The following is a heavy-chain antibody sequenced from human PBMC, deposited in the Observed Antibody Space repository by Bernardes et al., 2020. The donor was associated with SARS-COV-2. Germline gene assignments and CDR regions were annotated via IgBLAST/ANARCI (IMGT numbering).Heavy chain of an antibody. CDR3: TKDIQILTGYPSGAFDF. V-gene: IGHV3-9*01. CDR1: GFTFDDYA. CDR2: ISWNSGNI. D-gene: IGHD3-9*01. J-gene: IGHJ3*01. Sequence: GGSLRLSCAASGFTFDDYAMYWVRQAPGKGLEWVSGISWNSGNIAYADSVKDRFAISRDNAKNSLYLEMNSLRAEDTALYYCTKDIQILTGYPSGAFDFWGQGTMVTVPS.